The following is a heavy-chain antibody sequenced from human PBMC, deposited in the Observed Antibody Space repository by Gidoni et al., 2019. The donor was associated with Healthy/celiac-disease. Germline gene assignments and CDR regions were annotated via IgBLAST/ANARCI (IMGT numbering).Heavy chain of an antibody. CDR2: IYHSGST. Sequence: QVQLQESGPGLVKPSGTLSLTCAVSGGSISSSNWWSWVRQPPGKGLEWIGEIYHSGSTNYNPSLKSRVTISVDKSKNQFSLKLSSVTAADTAVYYCARASAVAGTGLNYYYYGMDVWGQGTTVTVSS. D-gene: IGHD6-19*01. J-gene: IGHJ6*02. CDR3: ARASAVAGTGLNYYYYGMDV. CDR1: GGSISSSNW. V-gene: IGHV4-4*02.